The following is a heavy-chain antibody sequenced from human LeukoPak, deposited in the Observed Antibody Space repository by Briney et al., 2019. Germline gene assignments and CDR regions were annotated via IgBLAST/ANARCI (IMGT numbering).Heavy chain of an antibody. V-gene: IGHV3-23*01. CDR2: ISVSGNT. Sequence: GGSLRLSCAASGFTLSSYAMSWVRQGPGKGLEWVSAISVSGNTYHADSVKGRFTISRDNSKNTLYLQMNSLRAEDTAVYYCAKSSSSGWYVGDWFDPWGQGTLVTVSS. D-gene: IGHD6-19*01. J-gene: IGHJ5*02. CDR1: GFTLSSYA. CDR3: AKSSSSGWYVGDWFDP.